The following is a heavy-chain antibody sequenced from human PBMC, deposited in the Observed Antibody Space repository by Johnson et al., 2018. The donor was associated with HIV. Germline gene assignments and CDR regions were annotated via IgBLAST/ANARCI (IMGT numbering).Heavy chain of an antibody. Sequence: VQLVESGGGLVQPGGSLRLACAASGLTVSSNYMSWVRQAPGEGLEWVSVFFSGGTTYYADSVNGRFTISRDNSKNTLFLQMNSLRADDTALYYCARACRDGYTCDAFDIWGQGTMVTVS. J-gene: IGHJ3*02. D-gene: IGHD5-24*01. CDR3: ARACRDGYTCDAFDI. V-gene: IGHV3-66*01. CDR1: GLTVSSNY. CDR2: FFSGGTT.